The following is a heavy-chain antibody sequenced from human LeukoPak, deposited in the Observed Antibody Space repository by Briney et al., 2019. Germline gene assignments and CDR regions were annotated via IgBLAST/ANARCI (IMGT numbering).Heavy chain of an antibody. CDR1: EFTFSDHY. CDR2: ISPSAYST. Sequence: GGSLRLSCAASEFTFSDHYMTWIRQSPGKGLEWISYISPSAYSTYYADSVKGRFSISRDNAKNSLYLQMNSLRVEDTAIYYCARGKRRFDIWGQGILVTVSS. V-gene: IGHV3-11*01. CDR3: ARGKRRFDI. J-gene: IGHJ4*02.